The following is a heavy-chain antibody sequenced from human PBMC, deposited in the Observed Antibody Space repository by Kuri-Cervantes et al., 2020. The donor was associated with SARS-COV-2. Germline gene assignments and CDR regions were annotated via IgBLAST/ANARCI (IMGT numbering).Heavy chain of an antibody. Sequence: LRLSCTVSGGSISSGSYYWSWIRQPAGKGLEWIGRIYTSGSTNYNPSLKSRVTISVDTSKNQFSLKLSSVTAADTAVYYCARGGGVPAATYYYYYYMDVWGKGTTVTV. CDR1: GGSISSGSYY. J-gene: IGHJ6*03. D-gene: IGHD2-2*01. V-gene: IGHV4-61*02. CDR2: IYTSGST. CDR3: ARGGGVPAATYYYYYYMDV.